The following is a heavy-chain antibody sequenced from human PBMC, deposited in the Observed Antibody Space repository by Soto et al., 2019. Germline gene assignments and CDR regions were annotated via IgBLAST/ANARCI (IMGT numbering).Heavy chain of an antibody. J-gene: IGHJ5*02. D-gene: IGHD2-21*02. Sequence: VGSLRLSCAASGFNFGNHWMHWVRQRPGEGLVWVSRITSDGKSKAYAESVKGRFAISRDNAKNTLYLQMNGLTAEDTAVYYCARESGDWPLNWFDPWGLGTLVTVSS. V-gene: IGHV3-74*01. CDR1: GFNFGNHW. CDR2: ITSDGKSK. CDR3: ARESGDWPLNWFDP.